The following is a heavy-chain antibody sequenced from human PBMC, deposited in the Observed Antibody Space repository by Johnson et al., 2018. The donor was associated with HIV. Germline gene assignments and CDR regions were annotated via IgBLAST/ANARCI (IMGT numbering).Heavy chain of an antibody. CDR2: IRYDGSSK. CDR3: AREGKDAFDI. J-gene: IGHJ3*02. CDR1: GFIFRSYN. D-gene: IGHD3-10*01. V-gene: IGHV3-30*02. Sequence: QVQLVESGGGLVQSGGSLRLSCAASGFIFRSYNMHWVRQGPGKGLEWVAFIRYDGSSKYYADSVKGRFTVSRDNSKNTLYLQMKSLRPEDTAVYYCAREGKDAFDIWGQGTMVTVSS.